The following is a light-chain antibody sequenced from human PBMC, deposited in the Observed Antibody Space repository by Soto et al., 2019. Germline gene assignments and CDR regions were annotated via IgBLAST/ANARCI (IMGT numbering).Light chain of an antibody. Sequence: QSVVTQPPSASGSPGQSVTISCTGTKNDIGVYEFVSWYQHHPGKAPRLIIYEVVQRPSGVPDRFSGSKSGNTASLTVSGLQAEDEADYYCCSYAGSFTWVFGGGTKVTVL. CDR3: CSYAGSFTWV. CDR1: KNDIGVYEF. J-gene: IGLJ3*02. CDR2: EVV. V-gene: IGLV2-8*01.